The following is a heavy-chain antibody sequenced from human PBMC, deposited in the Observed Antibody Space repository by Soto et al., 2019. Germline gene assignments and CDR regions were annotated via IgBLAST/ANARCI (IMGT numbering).Heavy chain of an antibody. CDR3: ARASEGGGDFDI. D-gene: IGHD2-21*01. J-gene: IGHJ3*02. Sequence: EVQLVESGGGLVKPGGSLRLSCAASGFTFSSYSMNWVRQAPGKGLEWVSSISSSSSYIYYADSVKGRFTIARDNAKNSLSLQMNSLRAEDTAVYYCARASEGGGDFDIWGQGTMVTVSS. CDR1: GFTFSSYS. CDR2: ISSSSSYI. V-gene: IGHV3-21*01.